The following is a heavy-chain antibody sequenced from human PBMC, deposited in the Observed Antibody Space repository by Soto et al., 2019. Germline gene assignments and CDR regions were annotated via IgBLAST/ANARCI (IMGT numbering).Heavy chain of an antibody. CDR3: AKKDGTGFIYYYYGMDV. V-gene: IGHV3-23*01. Sequence: EVQLLESGGGLVQPGGSLRLSCAASGFTFSSYAMSWVRQAPGKGLEWVSAISGSGGSTYYADSVKGRFTISRDNSKNTLYLQMNSLRAEDTAVYYCAKKDGTGFIYYYYGMDVWGQGTTVTVSS. D-gene: IGHD2-15*01. CDR2: ISGSGGST. J-gene: IGHJ6*02. CDR1: GFTFSSYA.